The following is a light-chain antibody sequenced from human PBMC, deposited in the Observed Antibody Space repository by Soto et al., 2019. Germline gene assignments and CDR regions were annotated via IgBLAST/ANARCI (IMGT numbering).Light chain of an antibody. CDR3: SSYTSSSTLV. V-gene: IGLV2-14*01. J-gene: IGLJ2*01. CDR2: EVI. Sequence: QSALTQPASVSGSPGQSITISCTATSSDVDTHNYVSWYQQYPGKAPKLMIYEVINRPSVVSNRFSGSKSGNTASLIISGLQAEDEADYYCSSYTSSSTLVFGGGTQLTVL. CDR1: SSDVDTHNY.